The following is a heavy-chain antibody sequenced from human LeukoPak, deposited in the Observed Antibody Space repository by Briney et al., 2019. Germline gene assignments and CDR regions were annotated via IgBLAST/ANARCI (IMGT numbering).Heavy chain of an antibody. J-gene: IGHJ5*02. CDR2: IYYSAST. V-gene: IGHV4-59*01. CDR1: GGSISSYY. CDR3: ARDKVAGHSWFDP. D-gene: IGHD6-19*01. Sequence: SETLSLTCTVSGGSISSYYWSWIRQPPGMGLEWIGNIYYSASTNYNPSFKSRVTISVDTSKNQFSLKVRSVTAADTAVYYCARDKVAGHSWFDPWGQGTLVTVSS.